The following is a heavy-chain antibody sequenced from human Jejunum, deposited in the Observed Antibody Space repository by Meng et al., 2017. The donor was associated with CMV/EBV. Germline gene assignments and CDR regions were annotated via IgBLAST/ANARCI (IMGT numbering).Heavy chain of an antibody. J-gene: IGHJ5*02. D-gene: IGHD1-1*01. V-gene: IGHV2-5*02. CDR3: AYRQWFSNNWNVGWFDP. CDR1: SLTTSQVG. Sequence: SLTTSQVGVGWIRQHTGKALEGIALIYWDDDKRYNPSLRNRLTITKDTSKNQVGLTMTNMDPVDTGTYYCAYRQWFSNNWNVGWFDPWGQGTLVTVS. CDR2: IYWDDDK.